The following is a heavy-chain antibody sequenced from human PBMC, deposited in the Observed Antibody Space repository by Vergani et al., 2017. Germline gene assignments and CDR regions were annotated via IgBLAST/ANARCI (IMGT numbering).Heavy chain of an antibody. J-gene: IGHJ6*03. Sequence: QVQLQQWGAGLLKPSETLSLTCAVYGGSFSGYYWSWIRQPPGKGLEWIGEINHSGSTNYNPSLKSRVTISVDTSTHQFSLKLSSVAAADTAVYYCARGHRFCSSTSCYRARYYYYYMEVWGKGTTVTVSS. CDR1: GGSFSGYY. V-gene: IGHV4-34*01. CDR3: ARGHRFCSSTSCYRARYYYYYMEV. CDR2: INHSGST. D-gene: IGHD2-2*02.